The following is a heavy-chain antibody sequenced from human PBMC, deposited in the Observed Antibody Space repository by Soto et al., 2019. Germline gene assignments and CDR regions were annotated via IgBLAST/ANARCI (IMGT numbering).Heavy chain of an antibody. CDR1: GGSFSGYY. D-gene: IGHD3-16*01. Sequence: SETLSLTCAVYGGSFSGYYWSWIHQPPGKGLEWIGEINHSGSTNYNPSLKSRVTISVDTSKNQFSLKLSSVTAADTAVYYCARGGGKVGYFDLWGRGTLVTVSS. V-gene: IGHV4-34*01. CDR3: ARGGGKVGYFDL. J-gene: IGHJ2*01. CDR2: INHSGST.